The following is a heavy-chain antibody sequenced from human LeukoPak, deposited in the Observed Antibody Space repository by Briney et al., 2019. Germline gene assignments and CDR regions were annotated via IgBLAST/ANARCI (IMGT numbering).Heavy chain of an antibody. Sequence: GGSLRLSCAASGFTFSSYAMSWVRQAPGKGLEWVSAISGSGGSTYYADSVKGRFTISRDNSKNTLYLQMNSLRAEDTAVYYCAKAGDSSGRWGYFDYWGQGTLVTVSS. CDR3: AKAGDSSGRWGYFDY. D-gene: IGHD6-19*01. CDR2: ISGSGGST. V-gene: IGHV3-23*01. CDR1: GFTFSSYA. J-gene: IGHJ4*02.